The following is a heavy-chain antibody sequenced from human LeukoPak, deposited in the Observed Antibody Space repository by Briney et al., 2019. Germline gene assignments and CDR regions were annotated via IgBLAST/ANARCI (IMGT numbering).Heavy chain of an antibody. D-gene: IGHD3-10*01. V-gene: IGHV4-59*01. CDR1: GGSISSYY. Sequence: SETLSLTCTVSGGSISSYYWSWIRQPPGKGLEWIGYIYYSGSTNYNPSLKSRVTISVDTSKNQFSLKLSSVTAADTAVYYCARVSGSFYGSGSYNWFDPWGQGTLVTVSS. CDR3: ARVSGSFYGSGSYNWFDP. CDR2: IYYSGST. J-gene: IGHJ5*02.